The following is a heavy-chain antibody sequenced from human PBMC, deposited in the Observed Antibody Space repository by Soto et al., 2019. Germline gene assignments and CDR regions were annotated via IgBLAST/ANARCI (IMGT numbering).Heavy chain of an antibody. D-gene: IGHD2-2*01. J-gene: IGHJ6*02. CDR1: GFTFSSYG. V-gene: IGHV3-30*18. CDR2: ISYDGSNK. CDR3: ANSDCSSTSCSHYYYYGMDV. Sequence: LRVSCAGSGFTFSSYGMHWVRQAPGNGLERVAVISYDGSNKYYADSVKGRFTISRDNSKNTLYLQMNSLRAEDTAVYYCANSDCSSTSCSHYYYYGMDVWVQGTTVTVSS.